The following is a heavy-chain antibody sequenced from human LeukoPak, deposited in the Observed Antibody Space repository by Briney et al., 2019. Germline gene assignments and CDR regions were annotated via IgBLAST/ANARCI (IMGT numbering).Heavy chain of an antibody. CDR3: ARRDRGSSWYGVTDY. D-gene: IGHD6-13*01. CDR1: GLTFSSYS. CDR2: ISSSSSYI. Sequence: KTGGSLRLSCAASGLTFSSYSMNWVRQAPGKGLEWVSSISSSSSYIYYADSVKGRFTISRDNAKNSLYLQMNSLRAEDTAVYYCARRDRGSSWYGVTDYWGQGTLVTVSS. J-gene: IGHJ4*02. V-gene: IGHV3-21*01.